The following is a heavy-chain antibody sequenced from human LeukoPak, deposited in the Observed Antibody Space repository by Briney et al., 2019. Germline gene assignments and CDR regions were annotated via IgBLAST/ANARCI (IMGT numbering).Heavy chain of an antibody. CDR2: ISSSSSYI. V-gene: IGHV3-21*04. Sequence: GGSLRLSWAASGFTFSSYSMNWVRQAPGKGLEWVSSISSSSSYIYYADSVKGRFTISRDNVKDSLYLQMNSLRAEDTALYYCARGGITIFGNYYYMDVWGKGTTVTVSS. J-gene: IGHJ6*03. D-gene: IGHD3-3*01. CDR3: ARGGITIFGNYYYMDV. CDR1: GFTFSSYS.